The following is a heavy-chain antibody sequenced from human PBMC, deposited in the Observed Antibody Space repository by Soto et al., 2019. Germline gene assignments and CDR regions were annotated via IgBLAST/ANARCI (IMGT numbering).Heavy chain of an antibody. Sequence: PGESLKISCKGSGYSFTSYWIVWVRQMPGKGLEWMGIIYPSDSNTKYSPSFQGQVTISVDKSTSTAYLQWSSLKATDTAMYYCARHAYDFWSGHPNPRYYYGMDVWGQGTTVNVS. CDR1: GYSFTSYW. CDR2: IYPSDSNT. J-gene: IGHJ6*02. V-gene: IGHV5-51*01. CDR3: ARHAYDFWSGHPNPRYYYGMDV. D-gene: IGHD3-3*01.